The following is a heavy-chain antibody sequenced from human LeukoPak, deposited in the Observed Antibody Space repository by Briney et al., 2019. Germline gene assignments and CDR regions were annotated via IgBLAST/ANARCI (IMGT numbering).Heavy chain of an antibody. CDR1: GYTFTSYD. J-gene: IGHJ5*02. Sequence: ASVKVSCKASGYTFTSYDINWVRQATGQGLEWMGWMNPNSGNTGYAQKFQGRVTMTRNTSISTAYMELSSLRSEDTAVYYCARVYYDRPWFDPWGQGTLVTVSS. CDR2: MNPNSGNT. CDR3: ARVYYDRPWFDP. D-gene: IGHD3-22*01. V-gene: IGHV1-8*01.